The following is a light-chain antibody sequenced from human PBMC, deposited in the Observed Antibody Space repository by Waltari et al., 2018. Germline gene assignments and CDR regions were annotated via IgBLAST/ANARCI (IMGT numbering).Light chain of an antibody. CDR3: CSYAGSSTLL. J-gene: IGLJ2*01. CDR1: SSDVGSYNL. CDR2: EGS. V-gene: IGLV2-23*01. Sequence: QSALTQPASVSGSPGQSITVSCPGTSSDVGSYNLFPWYQPHPGKAPKLMIYEGSKRPSGVSNRFSGSKSGNTASLTISGLQAEDEADYYCCSYAGSSTLLFGGGTKVTVL.